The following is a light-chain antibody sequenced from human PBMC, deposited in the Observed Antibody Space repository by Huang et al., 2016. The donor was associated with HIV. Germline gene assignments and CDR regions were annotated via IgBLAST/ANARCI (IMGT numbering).Light chain of an antibody. CDR1: QSVSSY. CDR3: QQHSNWPL. Sequence: ELVLTQSPATLSLSPGQRATLSCRAGQSVSSYLAWYQQKPDQAPRLIIYDTSKRATGVPARFSGSGSGTDFTLTINRLEPEDYAVYYCQQHSNWPLLGQGTKLEI. CDR2: DTS. J-gene: IGKJ2*01. V-gene: IGKV3-11*01.